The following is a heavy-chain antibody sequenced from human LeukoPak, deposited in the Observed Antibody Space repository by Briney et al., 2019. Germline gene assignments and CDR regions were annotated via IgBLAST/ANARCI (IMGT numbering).Heavy chain of an antibody. CDR3: ARRAVDNSYYYYMDV. Sequence: RASAKVSCKASGYTSTSYDINWVRQVTGQGLEWMGWMNPKSGNTGYAQKFQGRVTITRNTSISTAYMEVSSLRYEDTAVYYCARRAVDNSYYYYMDVWGKGTTVTVSS. V-gene: IGHV1-8*03. CDR2: MNPKSGNT. J-gene: IGHJ6*03. D-gene: IGHD6-19*01. CDR1: GYTSTSYD.